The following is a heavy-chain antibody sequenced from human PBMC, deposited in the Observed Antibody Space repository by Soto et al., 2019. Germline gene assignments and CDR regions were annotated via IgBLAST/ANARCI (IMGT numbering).Heavy chain of an antibody. CDR3: ARVGREEGYCSGGSCSYYGMDV. J-gene: IGHJ6*02. V-gene: IGHV4-59*01. CDR2: IYYSGST. Sequence: PSETLSLTCTVSGGSISSYYWSWIRQPPGKGLEWIGYIYYSGSTNYNPSLKSRVTISVDTSKNQFSLKLSSVTAADTAVYYCARVGREEGYCSGGSCSYYGMDVWGQGTTVTVSS. D-gene: IGHD2-15*01. CDR1: GGSISSYY.